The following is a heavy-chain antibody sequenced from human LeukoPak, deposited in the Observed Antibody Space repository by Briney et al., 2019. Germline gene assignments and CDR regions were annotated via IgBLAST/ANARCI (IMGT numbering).Heavy chain of an antibody. CDR1: GFTFSSSW. D-gene: IGHD2-15*01. Sequence: GGSLRLSCTASGFTFSSSWMSWVRQAPGKGLEWVANIKKDGSDKYYVDSVKGRFTISRDNAKNSLYLQMDSLRAEDTAVYYCARGPLSRPFDYWGQGTLVTVSS. CDR3: ARGPLSRPFDY. V-gene: IGHV3-7*05. J-gene: IGHJ4*02. CDR2: IKKDGSDK.